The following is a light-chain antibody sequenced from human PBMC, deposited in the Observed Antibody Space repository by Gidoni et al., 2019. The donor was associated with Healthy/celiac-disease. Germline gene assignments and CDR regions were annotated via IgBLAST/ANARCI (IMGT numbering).Light chain of an antibody. V-gene: IGKV1-33*01. CDR1: QDISNY. Sequence: DIQMTQSPSSLSASVGDRVTITCQASQDISNYLNWYQQKPGKAPKLLIYDASKLETGVPSRFSGSGSGTDFTFTISSLQPEDIATYYCQQYDNLPLTFGQXTKLEIK. CDR2: DAS. J-gene: IGKJ2*01. CDR3: QQYDNLPLT.